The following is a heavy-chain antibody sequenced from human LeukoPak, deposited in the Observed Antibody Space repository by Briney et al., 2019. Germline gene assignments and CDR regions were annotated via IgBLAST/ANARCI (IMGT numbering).Heavy chain of an antibody. CDR3: ARSIPRYDGSAYYPDY. Sequence: GGSLRLSCAASGFTFSSYAMHWVRQAPGKGLEWVAVIWYDGSNDDYADSVKGRFTISRDNSKNTLYLQMNSLRAEDTAVYYCARSIPRYDGSAYYPDYWGQGTLVTVSS. V-gene: IGHV3-33*08. CDR2: IWYDGSND. D-gene: IGHD3-22*01. J-gene: IGHJ4*02. CDR1: GFTFSSYA.